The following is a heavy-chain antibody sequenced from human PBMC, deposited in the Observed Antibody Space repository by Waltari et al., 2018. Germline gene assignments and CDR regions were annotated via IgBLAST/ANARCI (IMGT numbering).Heavy chain of an antibody. D-gene: IGHD6-19*01. CDR2: ISLIFGTA. Sequence: QVQLVQSGAEVKKPGSSVKVSCKASGGTFSSYAISWVRQAPGQGLEWMGGISLIFGTANYAQKFQGRVTITADESTSKAYMELSSLRSEDTAVYYCARAKQWLVHPFDYWGQGTLVTVSS. V-gene: IGHV1-69*13. CDR1: GGTFSSYA. CDR3: ARAKQWLVHPFDY. J-gene: IGHJ4*02.